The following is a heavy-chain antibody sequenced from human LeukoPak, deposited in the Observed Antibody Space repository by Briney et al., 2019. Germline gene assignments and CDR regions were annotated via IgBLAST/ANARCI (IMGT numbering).Heavy chain of an antibody. CDR2: ISSGSAI. V-gene: IGHV3-48*03. D-gene: IGHD6-19*01. CDR3: ARDLVGVAHFDS. CDR1: GFTFSSYE. J-gene: IGHJ4*02. Sequence: GGSLRLSCAASGFTFSSYEMNWVRQAPGKGLEWVSYISSGSAIYYADSVKGRFTISRDNAKDSLYLQMNSLRVEDTAVYYCARDLVGVAHFDSWGQGTLVTVSS.